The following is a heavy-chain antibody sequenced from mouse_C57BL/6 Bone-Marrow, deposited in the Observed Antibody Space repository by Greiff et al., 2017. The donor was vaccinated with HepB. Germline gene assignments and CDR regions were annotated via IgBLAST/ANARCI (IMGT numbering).Heavy chain of an antibody. V-gene: IGHV5-17*01. CDR1: GFTFSDYG. J-gene: IGHJ4*01. Sequence: DVKLVESGGGLVKPGGSLKLSCAASGFTFSDYGMHWVRQAPEKGLEWVAYISSGSSTIYYADTVKGRFTISRDNAKNTLFLQMTSLRSEDTAMYYCARRWLNYYAMDYWGQGTSVTVAS. CDR2: ISSGSSTI. D-gene: IGHD2-3*01. CDR3: ARRWLNYYAMDY.